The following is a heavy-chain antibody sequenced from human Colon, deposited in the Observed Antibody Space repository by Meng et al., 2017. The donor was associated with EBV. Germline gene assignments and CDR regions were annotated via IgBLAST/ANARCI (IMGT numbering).Heavy chain of an antibody. V-gene: IGHV4-39*07. CDR2: LSYGGST. CDR3: ARGIPIWHEIDY. CDR1: GGSISSSSYS. Sequence: QPHPQESGPGLVKPSEPPSLPCTVSGGSISSSSYSCAWIRQPPGKGLEWIGGLSYGGSTSYNPSLKSRVTISIDTSKNQFSLSLTSVTAADTAIYYCARGIPIWHEIDYWGQGTLVTVSS. J-gene: IGHJ4*02. D-gene: IGHD5-18*01.